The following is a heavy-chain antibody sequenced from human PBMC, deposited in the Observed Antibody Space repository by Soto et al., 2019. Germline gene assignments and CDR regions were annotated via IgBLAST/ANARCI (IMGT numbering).Heavy chain of an antibody. Sequence: PGGSLRLSCAASGFTFSSYAMSWGRRAPVKGLDWVSAISGSGGSTYSADSVKGRFTISRDNSKNTLYLQMNSLRAEDTAVYHCAKFGPAGTNFDYWGQGTLVTAPQ. CDR2: ISGSGGST. J-gene: IGHJ4*02. D-gene: IGHD6-19*01. CDR1: GFTFSSYA. V-gene: IGHV3-23*01. CDR3: AKFGPAGTNFDY.